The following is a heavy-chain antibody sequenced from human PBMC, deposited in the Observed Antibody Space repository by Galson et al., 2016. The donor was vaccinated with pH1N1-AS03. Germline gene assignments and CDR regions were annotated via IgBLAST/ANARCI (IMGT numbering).Heavy chain of an antibody. J-gene: IGHJ4*02. CDR1: GGTFSSYI. V-gene: IGHV1-69*13. CDR2: IIPSFGGA. D-gene: IGHD4-11*01. Sequence: SVKVSCKASGGTFSSYIITWVRQAPGQGLEWMGGIIPSFGGATYAQKFQGGVTITADASTTTAYLELSSLRSDDTAVFYCASKGGYSDAVESWGQGTQVTVSS. CDR3: ASKGGYSDAVES.